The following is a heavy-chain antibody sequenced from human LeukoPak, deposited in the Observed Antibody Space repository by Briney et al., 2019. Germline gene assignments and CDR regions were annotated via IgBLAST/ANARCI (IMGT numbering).Heavy chain of an antibody. CDR2: IYPGDSDT. Sequence: GESLKIPCKASGYSFTSYWIGWVGQMPGKGLEWMGIIYPGDSDTRYSPSFRGQVTISADKSISTAYLQWSSLKASDSAMYYCATPTAEDAFDIWGQGTMVTVSS. V-gene: IGHV5-51*01. CDR3: ATPTAEDAFDI. CDR1: GYSFTSYW. J-gene: IGHJ3*02.